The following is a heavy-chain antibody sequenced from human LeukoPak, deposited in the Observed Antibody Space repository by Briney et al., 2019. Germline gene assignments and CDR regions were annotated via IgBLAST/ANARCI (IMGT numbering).Heavy chain of an antibody. D-gene: IGHD3-9*01. Sequence: SETLSLTCAVYGGSFSGYYWSWIRQPSGKGLEWIGEINHSGSTNYNPSLKSRVTISVDTSKNQFSLKLSSVTAADTAVYYCARGLVYYDILTGYYSSWGQGTLVTVSS. CDR2: INHSGST. CDR3: ARGLVYYDILTGYYSS. V-gene: IGHV4-34*01. CDR1: GGSFSGYY. J-gene: IGHJ5*02.